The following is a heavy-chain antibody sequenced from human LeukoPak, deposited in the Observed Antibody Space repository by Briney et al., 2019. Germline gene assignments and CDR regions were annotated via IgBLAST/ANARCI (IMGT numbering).Heavy chain of an antibody. D-gene: IGHD3-16*01. V-gene: IGHV3-7*01. CDR2: IKQDGSEK. Sequence: GGSLRLSCAASGFIFSSYWMSWVRQAPGKGLEGVANIKQDGSEKYYVDSVKGRSTISRDNAKNSLYLQMNSLRAEDTAVYYCARDLAYFDYWGQGTLVTVSS. CDR1: GFIFSSYW. CDR3: ARDLAYFDY. J-gene: IGHJ4*02.